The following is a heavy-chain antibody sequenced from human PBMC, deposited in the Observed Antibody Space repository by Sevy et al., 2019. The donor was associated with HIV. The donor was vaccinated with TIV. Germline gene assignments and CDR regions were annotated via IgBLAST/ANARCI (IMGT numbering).Heavy chain of an antibody. V-gene: IGHV3-11*01. J-gene: IGHJ5*02. CDR1: GFPFNDYN. CDR3: ARAAGWFDA. CDR2: ISTSTSTTTI. Sequence: GGSLRLSCAASGFPFNDYNLSWIRQAPGKGLEWVSYISTSTSTTTIYYADSVKGRFTISRDNAKNSIYLQMNSLRVDDTAVYYCARAAGWFDAWGQGTLVTVSS.